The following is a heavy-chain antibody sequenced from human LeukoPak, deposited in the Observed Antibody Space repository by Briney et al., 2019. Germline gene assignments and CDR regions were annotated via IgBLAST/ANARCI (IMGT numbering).Heavy chain of an antibody. CDR3: AEASPSDSSSWYPSWH. V-gene: IGHV3-23*01. J-gene: IGHJ1*01. CDR2: VRGSGGST. CDR1: GFTFSSHA. D-gene: IGHD6-13*01. Sequence: PGGSLRLSCAASGFTFSSHAMSWVRQAPGKGLEWVSAVRGSGGSTYYADSVKGRFTISRDNSKNTLYLQMSSLRAEDTALYYCAEASPSDSSSWYPSWHWGQGTLVTVSS.